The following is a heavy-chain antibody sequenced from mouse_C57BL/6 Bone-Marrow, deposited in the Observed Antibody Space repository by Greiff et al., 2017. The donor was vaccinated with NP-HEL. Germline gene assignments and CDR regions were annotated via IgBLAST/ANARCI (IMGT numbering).Heavy chain of an antibody. CDR1: GYTFTSYW. CDR3: ATSAGSSLWYFDV. D-gene: IGHD1-1*01. J-gene: IGHJ1*03. V-gene: IGHV1-52*01. Sequence: VQLQQPGAELVRPGSSVKLSCKASGYTFTSYWMHWVKQRPIHGLEWIGNIDPSDSETHYNQKFKDKATLTVDKSSSTAYMQLSSLTSEDSAVYYCATSAGSSLWYFDVWGTGTTVTVSS. CDR2: IDPSDSET.